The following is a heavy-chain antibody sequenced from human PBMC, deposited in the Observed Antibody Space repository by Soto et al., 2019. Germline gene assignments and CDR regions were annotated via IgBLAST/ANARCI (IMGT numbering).Heavy chain of an antibody. J-gene: IGHJ6*03. CDR2: IKQDGSEK. CDR3: ASQGRYCTNGVCFTGYYYMDV. CDR1: GFTFSSYW. V-gene: IGHV3-7*01. Sequence: GGSLRLSCAASGFTFSSYWMSWVRQAPGKGLEWVANIKQDGSEKYYVDSVKGRFTISRDNAKNSLYLQMNSLRAEDTAVYYCASQGRYCTNGVCFTGYYYMDVWGKGTTVTVSS. D-gene: IGHD2-8*01.